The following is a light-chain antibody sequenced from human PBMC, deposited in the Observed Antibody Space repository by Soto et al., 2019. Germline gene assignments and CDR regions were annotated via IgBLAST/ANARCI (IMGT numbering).Light chain of an antibody. CDR2: DVT. CDR3: CSYADTYFYV. Sequence: QSALTQPRSVSGSPGQSVTISCTGTSSDVGGYNYVSWYQHHPGNAPKLIIYDVTQRPSGIPDRCSGSKSGNTASLTISGLQADDEADYHRCSYADTYFYVFGSGTELTVL. CDR1: SSDVGGYNY. J-gene: IGLJ1*01. V-gene: IGLV2-11*01.